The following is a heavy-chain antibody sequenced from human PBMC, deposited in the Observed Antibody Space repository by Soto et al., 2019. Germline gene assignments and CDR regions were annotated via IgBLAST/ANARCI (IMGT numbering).Heavy chain of an antibody. CDR2: IYYSGST. D-gene: IGHD3-9*01. J-gene: IGHJ5*02. Sequence: QVQLQESGPGLVKPSQTLSLTCTVSGGSISSGGYYWSWIRQHPGKGLEWIGYIYYSGSTYYNPSLTSRVTISVDTSKNQFSLKLGSVTAADTAVYYCAREAPPILTGSRTGWFDPWGQGTLVTVSS. V-gene: IGHV4-31*03. CDR3: AREAPPILTGSRTGWFDP. CDR1: GGSISSGGYY.